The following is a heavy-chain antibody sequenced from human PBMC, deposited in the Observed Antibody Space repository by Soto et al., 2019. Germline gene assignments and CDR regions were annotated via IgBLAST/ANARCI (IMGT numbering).Heavy chain of an antibody. J-gene: IGHJ4*02. Sequence: QVQLRESGPGLVEPSQTLSLTCTASGDSINTFSYFWSWIRQHPQKGLEGIGYVHSTGNTYYNPSLESRFTISINTSENKFSLDLDSLTAADTDVYYCARRGTYYFDYWGQGIRVTVSS. CDR2: VHSTGNT. D-gene: IGHD5-12*01. CDR1: GDSINTFSYF. V-gene: IGHV4-31*03. CDR3: ARRGTYYFDY.